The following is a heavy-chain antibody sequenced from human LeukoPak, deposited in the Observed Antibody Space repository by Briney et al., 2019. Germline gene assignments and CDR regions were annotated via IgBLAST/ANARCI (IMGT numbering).Heavy chain of an antibody. Sequence: GASVKVSCKASGYTFTSYDINWVRQATGQGLEWMGRIIPILGIANYAQKFQGRVTITADKSTSTAYMELSSLRSEDTAVYYCASCTPYSSSSSYYYGMDVWGQGTTVTVSS. CDR1: GYTFTSYD. CDR3: ASCTPYSSSSSYYYGMDV. V-gene: IGHV1-69*04. D-gene: IGHD6-6*01. J-gene: IGHJ6*02. CDR2: IIPILGIA.